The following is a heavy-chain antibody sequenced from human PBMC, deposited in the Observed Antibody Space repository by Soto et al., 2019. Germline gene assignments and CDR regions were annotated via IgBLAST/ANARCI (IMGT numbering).Heavy chain of an antibody. CDR2: IYYSGST. J-gene: IGHJ4*02. CDR3: ARGYGRNFDY. Sequence: SETLSLTCTVSGGSISSGDHYWSWIRQPPGKGLEWIGYIYYSGSTYYNPSLKSRLTISVDTSKNQFSLKLSSVTAADTAVYYCARGYGRNFDYWGQGTLVTVSS. CDR1: GGSISSGDHY. V-gene: IGHV4-30-4*01. D-gene: IGHD5-18*01.